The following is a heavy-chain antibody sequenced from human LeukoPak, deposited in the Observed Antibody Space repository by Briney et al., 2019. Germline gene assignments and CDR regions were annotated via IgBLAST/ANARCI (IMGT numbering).Heavy chain of an antibody. CDR1: GYTFTSYG. Sequence: ASVKVSCKASGYTFTSYGISWVRQAPGQGLEWMGWISAYNGNTNYAQNLRGRVTMTTDTSTSTAYMELRSPRSDDTAVYYCARICDSSDYYLRHFDYWGQGTLVTVSS. J-gene: IGHJ4*02. CDR2: ISAYNGNT. CDR3: ARICDSSDYYLRHFDY. V-gene: IGHV1-18*01. D-gene: IGHD3-22*01.